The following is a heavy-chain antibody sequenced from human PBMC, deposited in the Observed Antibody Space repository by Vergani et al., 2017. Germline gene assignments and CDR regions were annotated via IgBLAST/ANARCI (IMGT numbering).Heavy chain of an antibody. CDR2: ISAYNGNT. Sequence: QVQLVQSGPEVKKPGASVKVSCKASGYDFTNYGLGWVRQAPGQGLEWMGWISAYNGNTKYAQKFQGRFSVTTDTSTTTVYMELRRLTSDDTAVYYCARGQSGSYYRYFEHWGQGTLVIVSS. D-gene: IGHD3-10*01. CDR3: ARGQSGSYYRYFEH. J-gene: IGHJ1*01. CDR1: GYDFTNYG. V-gene: IGHV1-18*01.